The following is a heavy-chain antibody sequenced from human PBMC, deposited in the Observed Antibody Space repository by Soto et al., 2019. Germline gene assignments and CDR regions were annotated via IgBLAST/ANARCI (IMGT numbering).Heavy chain of an antibody. Sequence: QVQLVESGGGVVQPGRSLRLSCAASGFTFSSYGMHWVRQAPGKGLEWVAVISYDGSNKYYADSVKGRFTISRDNSKNTLYLQMNSLRAEYKAVYYCAKDRLPTTSHHDFDPWGQGTLVTVSS. D-gene: IGHD1-26*01. CDR2: ISYDGSNK. CDR1: GFTFSSYG. CDR3: AKDRLPTTSHHDFDP. J-gene: IGHJ5*02. V-gene: IGHV3-30*18.